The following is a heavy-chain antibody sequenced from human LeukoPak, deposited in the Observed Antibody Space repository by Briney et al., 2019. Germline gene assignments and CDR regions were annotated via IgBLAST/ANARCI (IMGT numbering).Heavy chain of an antibody. V-gene: IGHV3-23*01. CDR2: ISGSGGST. Sequence: GGSLRLSCAASGFTFSSFAMSWVRQAPGKGLEWVSGISGSGGSTYYADSVKGRFTISRDNSKNTLHLQMNSLRAEDTAVYYCAKTYRGYSYVGDFDYWGQGTLVTVSS. CDR3: AKTYRGYSYVGDFDY. J-gene: IGHJ4*02. CDR1: GFTFSSFA. D-gene: IGHD5-18*01.